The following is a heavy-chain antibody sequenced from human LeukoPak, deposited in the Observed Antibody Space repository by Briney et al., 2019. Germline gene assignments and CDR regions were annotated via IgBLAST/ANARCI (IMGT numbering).Heavy chain of an antibody. CDR1: GYSFPNYW. Sequence: GESLKISCKGSGYSFPNYWIAWVRQMPGKGLEWMGIIYPGDSGTRYRPSFQGQVTFSADKSISTAYLQWSSLKASDTAMYYCARLAAGTWFDPWGQGTLVTVSS. CDR2: IYPGDSGT. D-gene: IGHD6-13*01. J-gene: IGHJ5*02. V-gene: IGHV5-51*01. CDR3: ARLAAGTWFDP.